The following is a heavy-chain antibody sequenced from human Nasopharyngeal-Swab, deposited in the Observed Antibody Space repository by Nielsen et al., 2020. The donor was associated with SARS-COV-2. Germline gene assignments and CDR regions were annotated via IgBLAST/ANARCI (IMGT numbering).Heavy chain of an antibody. V-gene: IGHV4-4*02. D-gene: IGHD4-23*01. J-gene: IGHJ5*02. CDR3: ARGHSGTVAPTPRWFDP. Sequence: WIRQPPGKGLEWIGEIYHSGSTNYNPSLKSRVTISVDKSKNQFSLKLSSVTAADTAVYYCARGHSGTVAPTPRWFDPWGQGTLVTVSS. CDR2: IYHSGST.